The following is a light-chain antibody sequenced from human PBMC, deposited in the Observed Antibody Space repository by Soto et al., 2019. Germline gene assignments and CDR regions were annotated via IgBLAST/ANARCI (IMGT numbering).Light chain of an antibody. J-gene: IGLJ1*01. V-gene: IGLV1-40*01. Sequence: QSVLTQPPSVSEAPGQRITISCTGSSSNIGAGYDVHWYQQLPGTAPKLLIYGNINRPSGVPDRFSGSKSGTSASLAITGLRAEDEADYYCQSYDSSLSALYVFGTGTKVTVL. CDR3: QSYDSSLSALYV. CDR1: SSNIGAGYD. CDR2: GNI.